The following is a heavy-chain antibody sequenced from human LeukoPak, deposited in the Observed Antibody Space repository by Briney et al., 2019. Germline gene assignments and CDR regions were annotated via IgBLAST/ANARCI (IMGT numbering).Heavy chain of an antibody. Sequence: ASVKVSCKASGYTFTGYYMHWVRQAPGQGLEWMGWINPNSGGTNYAQKFQGRVTMTRDTSISTAYMELSRLRSDDTGVYYCARVGGAYSYGSDYYYYYGMDVWGQGTTVTVSS. CDR3: ARVGGAYSYGSDYYYYYGMDV. CDR1: GYTFTGYY. V-gene: IGHV1-2*02. CDR2: INPNSGGT. D-gene: IGHD5-18*01. J-gene: IGHJ6*02.